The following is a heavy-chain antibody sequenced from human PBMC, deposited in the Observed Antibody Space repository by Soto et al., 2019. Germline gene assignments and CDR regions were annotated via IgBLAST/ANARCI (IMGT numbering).Heavy chain of an antibody. CDR1: GFTFSSYS. CDR2: ISSSSSTI. CDR3: ARENFHWSLYWGDP. V-gene: IGHV3-48*02. Sequence: GSLRLSCAASGFTFSSYSMNWVRQAPGKGLEWVSYISSSSSTIYYADSVKGRFTTSRDNAKNSLYLQMNSLRDEDTAVYYCARENFHWSLYWGDPWGQGTLVTVSS. D-gene: IGHD3-9*01. J-gene: IGHJ5*02.